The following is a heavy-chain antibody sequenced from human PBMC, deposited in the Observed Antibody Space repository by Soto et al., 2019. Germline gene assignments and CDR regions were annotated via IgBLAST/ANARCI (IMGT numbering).Heavy chain of an antibody. Sequence: EVQLLESGGGLVRPGGSLRLSCAASGFTFHQYTMNWVRQAPGKGLEWVSGIYGAASGMYYADSVRGRFTISRDNSRNTVYLQMNDLRAEDTAVYYCAKDGHPDGYWDIDWWGQGTRVTVSS. J-gene: IGHJ4*02. CDR1: GFTFHQYT. V-gene: IGHV3-23*03. CDR3: AKDGHPDGYWDIDW. CDR2: IYGAASGM. D-gene: IGHD4-17*01.